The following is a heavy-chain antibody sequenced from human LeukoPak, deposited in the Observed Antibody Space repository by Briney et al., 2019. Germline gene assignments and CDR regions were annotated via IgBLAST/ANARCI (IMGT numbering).Heavy chain of an antibody. J-gene: IGHJ4*02. CDR2: IWYDGSNK. CDR1: GFTFSSYG. Sequence: GGSLRLSCAASGFTFSSYGMHWVRQAPGKGLEWVAVIWYDGSNKYYADSVKGRFTISRDNSKNTLYLQMNSLRAEDTAVYYCARSVEMATIPLDYWGQGTLVTVSS. D-gene: IGHD5-24*01. V-gene: IGHV3-33*01. CDR3: ARSVEMATIPLDY.